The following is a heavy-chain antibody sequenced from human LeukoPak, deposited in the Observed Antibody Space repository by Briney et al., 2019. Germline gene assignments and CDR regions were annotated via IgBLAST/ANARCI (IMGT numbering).Heavy chain of an antibody. CDR2: INHSGST. CDR1: GGSFSGYY. J-gene: IGHJ4*02. CDR3: ARSSLTTRNDY. D-gene: IGHD4-11*01. V-gene: IGHV4-34*01. Sequence: SETLSLTCAVYGGSFSGYYWSWIRQPPGKGLEWIGEINHSGSTNYNPSLKGRVTISVDTSKNQFSLKLSSVTAADTAVYYCARSSLTTRNDYWGQGTLVTVPS.